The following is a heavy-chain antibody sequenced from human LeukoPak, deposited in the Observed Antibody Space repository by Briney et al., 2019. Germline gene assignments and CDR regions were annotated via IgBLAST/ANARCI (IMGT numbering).Heavy chain of an antibody. J-gene: IGHJ5*02. Sequence: GGSLRLSCAASGFIFDDYGMTWVRQAPGKGLEWVSGINWNGGSTGYGDSVKGRFTISRDNVKNSLYLQMNSLRAEDTALYFCARISTTMIRGVTNWFDPWGQGTLVTVSS. CDR2: INWNGGST. CDR3: ARISTTMIRGVTNWFDP. D-gene: IGHD3-10*01. CDR1: GFIFDDYG. V-gene: IGHV3-20*04.